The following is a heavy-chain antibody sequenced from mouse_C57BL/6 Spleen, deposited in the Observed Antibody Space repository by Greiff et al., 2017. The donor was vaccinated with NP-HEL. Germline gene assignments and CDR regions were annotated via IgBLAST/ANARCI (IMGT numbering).Heavy chain of an antibody. Sequence: QVQLQQPGAELVRPGTSVKLSCKASGYTFTSYRMHWVKQRPGQGLEWIGVIDPSDSYTNYNQKFKGKATLTVDTSSSTAYMQLSSLTSEDSAVYYCARSYGNYWYFDVWGTGTTVTVSS. D-gene: IGHD2-1*01. CDR1: GYTFTSYR. J-gene: IGHJ1*03. CDR3: ARSYGNYWYFDV. CDR2: IDPSDSYT. V-gene: IGHV1-59*01.